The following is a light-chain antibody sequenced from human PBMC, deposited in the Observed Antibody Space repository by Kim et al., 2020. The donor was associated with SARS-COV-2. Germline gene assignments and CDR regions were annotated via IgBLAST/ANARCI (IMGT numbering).Light chain of an antibody. Sequence: EIVLTQSPATLSLSPGERATLSCGASQSIRSSYLAWYQQRPGLAPRLLIYDTSTRATGIPDRFSGSGSGTDFTLTISRLEPEDFAVYYCPQYASAPQTFGPGTRLEIK. V-gene: IGKV3D-20*01. CDR1: QSIRSSY. J-gene: IGKJ1*01. CDR2: DTS. CDR3: PQYASAPQT.